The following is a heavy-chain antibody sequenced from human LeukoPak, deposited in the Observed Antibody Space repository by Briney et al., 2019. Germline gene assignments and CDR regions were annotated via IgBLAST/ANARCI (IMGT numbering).Heavy chain of an antibody. CDR2: ISYDGSSK. D-gene: IGHD3-10*01. V-gene: IGHV3-30-3*01. Sequence: PGRSLRLSCAASGFTFSSYAMHWVRQAPGKGLEWVAVISYDGSSKYYADSVKGRFPISRDNSKNTLYLQMNSLRAEDTAVYYCVKDRAGTYFDYWGQGTLVTVSS. CDR1: GFTFSSYA. J-gene: IGHJ4*02. CDR3: VKDRAGTYFDY.